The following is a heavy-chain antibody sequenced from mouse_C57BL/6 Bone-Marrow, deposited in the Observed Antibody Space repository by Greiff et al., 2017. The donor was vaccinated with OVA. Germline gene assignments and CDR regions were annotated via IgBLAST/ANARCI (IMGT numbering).Heavy chain of an antibody. CDR3: ARDCYGTFAY. J-gene: IGHJ3*01. CDR2: ISDGGSYT. CDR1: GFTFSSYA. Sequence: EVNVVESGGGLVKPGGSLKLSCAASGFTFSSYAMSWVRQTPEKRLEWVATISDGGSYTYYPDNVKGRFTISRDNAKNNLYLQMSHLKSEDTAMYYCARDCYGTFAYWGQGTLVTVSA. V-gene: IGHV5-4*01. D-gene: IGHD2-1*01.